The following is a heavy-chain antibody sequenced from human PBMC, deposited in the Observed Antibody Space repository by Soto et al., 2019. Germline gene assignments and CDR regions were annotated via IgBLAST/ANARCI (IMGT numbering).Heavy chain of an antibody. CDR3: TTGPYDFWSGYYPRLSVYGMDV. D-gene: IGHD3-3*01. Sequence: PGGSLRLSCAASGFTFSNAWMNWVRQAPGKGLEWVGRIKSKTDGGTTDYAAPVKGRFTISRDDSKNTLYLQMNSLKTEDTAVYYCTTGPYDFWSGYYPRLSVYGMDVWGQGTTVTVSS. CDR2: IKSKTDGGTT. CDR1: GFTFSNAW. V-gene: IGHV3-15*07. J-gene: IGHJ6*02.